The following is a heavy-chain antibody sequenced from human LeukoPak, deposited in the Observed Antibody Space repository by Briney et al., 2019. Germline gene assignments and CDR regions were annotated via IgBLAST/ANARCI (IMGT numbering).Heavy chain of an antibody. J-gene: IGHJ4*02. CDR2: IYYSGST. V-gene: IGHV4-39*07. D-gene: IGHD3-10*01. Sequence: SETLSLTCTVSGGSISSSSYYWGWIRQPPGKGLEWIGSIYYSGSTYYNPSLKSRVTMSVDTSKNQFSLKLSSVTAADTAVYFCARDTYYYGSGSYYFDYWGQGTLVTVSS. CDR1: GGSISSSSYY. CDR3: ARDTYYYGSGSYYFDY.